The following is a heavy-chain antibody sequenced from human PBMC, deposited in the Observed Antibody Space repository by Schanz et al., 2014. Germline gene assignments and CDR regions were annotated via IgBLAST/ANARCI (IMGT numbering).Heavy chain of an antibody. D-gene: IGHD3-3*01. J-gene: IGHJ4*02. CDR3: ARDKGGYYPFDY. CDR1: GFSFDSYN. Sequence: LQLVESGGGVVQPGRSLRLSCAASGFSFDSYNMNWVRQSPGKGLEWVAFLSFDSRHIYYADSVKGRFTISRDNAKNSLYLQMNSLTADDTAVYYCARDKGGYYPFDYWGRGTLVTVSS. V-gene: IGHV3-21*01. CDR2: LSFDSRHI.